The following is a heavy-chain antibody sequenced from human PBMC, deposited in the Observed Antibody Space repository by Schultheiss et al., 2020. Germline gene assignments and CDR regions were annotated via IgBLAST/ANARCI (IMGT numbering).Heavy chain of an antibody. CDR3: ARVRGYGGHKIHDY. V-gene: IGHV1-18*01. J-gene: IGHJ4*02. Sequence: ASVKVSGKASGYTFTSYGISWVRQAPGQGLEWMGWISADNGNTNYAQKLQGRVTMTTDTSTSTAYMELRSLRSEDTAVYYCARVRGYGGHKIHDYWGQGTLVTVSS. CDR2: ISADNGNT. CDR1: GYTFTSYG. D-gene: IGHD5-12*01.